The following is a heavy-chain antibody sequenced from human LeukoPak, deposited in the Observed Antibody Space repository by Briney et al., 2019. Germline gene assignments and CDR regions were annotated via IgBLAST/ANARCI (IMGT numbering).Heavy chain of an antibody. D-gene: IGHD2-8*01. CDR2: ISSSGSTI. V-gene: IGHV3-48*03. Sequence: GGSLRLSCAASGFTFSSYEMDWVRQARGKGLEGVSYISSSGSTIYYADSVKGRFTISRDNAKNSLYLQMNSLRAEDTAVYYCARDRYCTNGVCPIVWSQGTLVTVSP. CDR3: ARDRYCTNGVCPIV. J-gene: IGHJ4*02. CDR1: GFTFSSYE.